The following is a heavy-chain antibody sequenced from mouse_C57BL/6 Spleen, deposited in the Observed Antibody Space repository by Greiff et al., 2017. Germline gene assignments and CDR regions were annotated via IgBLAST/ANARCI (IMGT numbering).Heavy chain of an antibody. V-gene: IGHV1-64*01. CDR1: GYTFTSYW. CDR2: IHPNSGST. Sequence: VQLKQPGAELVKPGASVKLSCKASGYTFTSYWMHWVKQRPGQGLEWIGMIHPNSGSTNYNEKFKSKATLTVDKSSSTAYMQLSSLTSEDSAVYYCAVYYGNYLDYWGQGTTLTVSS. D-gene: IGHD2-1*01. CDR3: AVYYGNYLDY. J-gene: IGHJ2*01.